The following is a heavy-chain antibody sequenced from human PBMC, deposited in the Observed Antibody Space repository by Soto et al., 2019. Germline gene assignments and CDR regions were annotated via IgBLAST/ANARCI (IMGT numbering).Heavy chain of an antibody. CDR3: ARALRYFDWLLPDYYYYGMDV. CDR2: IIPIFGTA. V-gene: IGHV1-69*13. Sequence: SVKVSGKASGGTFSSYAISWVRQAPGQGLEWMGGIIPIFGTANYAQKFQGRVTITADESTSTAYMELSSLRSEDTAVYYCARALRYFDWLLPDYYYYGMDVWGQGTTVTVSS. J-gene: IGHJ6*02. CDR1: GGTFSSYA. D-gene: IGHD3-9*01.